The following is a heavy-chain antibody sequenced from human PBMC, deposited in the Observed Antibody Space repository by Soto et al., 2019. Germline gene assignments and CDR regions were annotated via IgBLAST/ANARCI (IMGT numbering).Heavy chain of an antibody. CDR1: GGTFSSYA. V-gene: IGHV1-69*01. J-gene: IGHJ5*02. Sequence: QVQLVQSGAEVKKPGYSVKVSCKASGGTFSSYAISWVRQAPGQGLEWMGGIIPIFGTANYAQKFQGRVTITADESTSTAYRELSSLRSDDTAVYYCAREPIAAAEYNWIYPWGQETLVTVSS. CDR3: AREPIAAAEYNWIYP. D-gene: IGHD6-13*01. CDR2: IIPIFGTA.